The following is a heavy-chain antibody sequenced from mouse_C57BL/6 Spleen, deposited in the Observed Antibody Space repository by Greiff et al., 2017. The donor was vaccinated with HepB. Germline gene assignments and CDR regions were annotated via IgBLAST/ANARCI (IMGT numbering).Heavy chain of an antibody. Sequence: VQLQQSGAELARPGASVKMSCKASGYTFTSYTMHWVKQRPGQGLEWIGYINPSSGYTKYNQKFKDKATLTADKSSSTASMQLSSLTSEDSAVYYCARSDGGLGDYWGQGTTLTVSS. V-gene: IGHV1-4*01. CDR3: ARSDGGLGDY. CDR2: INPSSGYT. CDR1: GYTFTSYT. D-gene: IGHD1-1*01. J-gene: IGHJ2*01.